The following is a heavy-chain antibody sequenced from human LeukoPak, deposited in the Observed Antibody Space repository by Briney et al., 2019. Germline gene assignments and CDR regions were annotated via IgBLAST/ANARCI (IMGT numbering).Heavy chain of an antibody. J-gene: IGHJ6*03. Sequence: GASVKVSCKASGGTFSSYAISWVRQAPGQGLEWMGGIIPIFGTANYAQKFQGRVTITTDESTSTAYMELSSLRSEDTAVYYCATSRGCSGGSCYVSDYYYYVDVWGKGTTVTVSS. CDR3: ATSRGCSGGSCYVSDYYYYVDV. CDR2: IIPIFGTA. D-gene: IGHD2-15*01. CDR1: GGTFSSYA. V-gene: IGHV1-69*05.